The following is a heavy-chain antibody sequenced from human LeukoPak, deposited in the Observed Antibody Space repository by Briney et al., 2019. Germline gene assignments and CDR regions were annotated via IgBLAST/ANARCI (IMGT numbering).Heavy chain of an antibody. CDR3: ARDSLTTVTDY. CDR1: GFTVSSNY. Sequence: HPGGSLRLSCAASGFTVSSNYMSWVRQAPGKGLEWVSVIYSGGSTYYADSVKGRFTISRDNAKNSLYLQMNSLRAEDTAVYYCARDSLTTVTDYWGQGTLVTVSS. V-gene: IGHV3-66*01. J-gene: IGHJ4*02. CDR2: IYSGGST. D-gene: IGHD4-17*01.